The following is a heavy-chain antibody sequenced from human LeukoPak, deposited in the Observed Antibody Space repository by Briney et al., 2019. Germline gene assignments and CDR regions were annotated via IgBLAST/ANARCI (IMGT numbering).Heavy chain of an antibody. CDR3: AKSNGYGLVDI. V-gene: IGHV4-34*12. Sequence: SETLSLTCAVYGGSFSGYYWSWIGQPPGKGLEWIGNIFYSGSTYYSPSLKSRVTISLDTSRNQFSLKLNSVTAADTAVYYCAKSNGYGLVDIWGQGTMVTVSS. J-gene: IGHJ3*02. CDR1: GGSFSGYY. D-gene: IGHD3-10*01. CDR2: IFYSGST.